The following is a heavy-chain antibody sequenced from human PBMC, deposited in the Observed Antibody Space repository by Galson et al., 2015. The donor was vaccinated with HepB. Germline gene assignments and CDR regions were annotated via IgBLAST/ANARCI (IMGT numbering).Heavy chain of an antibody. CDR1: GFTFSSYA. CDR2: ISGSGGST. V-gene: IGHV3-23*01. Sequence: LRLSCAASGFTFSSYAMSWVRQAPGKGLEWVSAISGSGGSTYYADSVKGRFTISRDNSKNTLYLQMNSLRAEDTAVYYCAKGDYCSSTSCARDYWGQGTLVTVSS. D-gene: IGHD2-2*01. J-gene: IGHJ4*02. CDR3: AKGDYCSSTSCARDY.